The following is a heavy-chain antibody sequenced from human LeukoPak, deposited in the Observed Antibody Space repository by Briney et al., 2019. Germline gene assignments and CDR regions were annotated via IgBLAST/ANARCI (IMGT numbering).Heavy chain of an antibody. CDR3: ARDVARSGDLFGWFDP. J-gene: IGHJ5*02. Sequence: SETLSLTCTVSGGSMSSRYWSWIRQPPGKGLEWIGYVYYSGTTNSNPSLKSRVTISVNTSKNQFSLNLRSVTAADTAVYYCARDVARSGDLFGWFDPWGQGTLVIVSS. CDR2: VYYSGTT. D-gene: IGHD3-10*01. V-gene: IGHV4-59*11. CDR1: GGSMSSRY.